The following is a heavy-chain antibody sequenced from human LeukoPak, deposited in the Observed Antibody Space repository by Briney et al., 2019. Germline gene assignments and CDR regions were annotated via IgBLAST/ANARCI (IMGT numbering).Heavy chain of an antibody. J-gene: IGHJ6*02. CDR1: GGSISSSFYY. Sequence: KPSETLSLTCTVSGGSISSSFYYWGWIRQPPGKGLEWIGSIYYSGSTYYNPSLKSRVTISVDTSKNQFSLKLSSVTAADTAVYYCARGRKVAARHGYYYYGMDVWGQGTTVTVSS. D-gene: IGHD6-6*01. CDR3: ARGRKVAARHGYYYYGMDV. V-gene: IGHV4-39*07. CDR2: IYYSGST.